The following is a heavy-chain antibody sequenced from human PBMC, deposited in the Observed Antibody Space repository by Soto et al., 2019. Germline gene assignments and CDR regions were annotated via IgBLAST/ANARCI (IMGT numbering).Heavy chain of an antibody. D-gene: IGHD3-3*01. J-gene: IGHJ4*02. V-gene: IGHV4-59*08. CDR2: IYYSGST. Sequence: PSETLSLTCTVSGGSISSYYWSWIRQPPGKGLEWIGYIYYSGSTNYNPSLKSRVTISVDTSKNQFSLKLSSVTAADTAVYYCARQERITGVVIPPDYWGQGTLVTVSS. CDR3: ARQERITGVVIPPDY. CDR1: GGSISSYY.